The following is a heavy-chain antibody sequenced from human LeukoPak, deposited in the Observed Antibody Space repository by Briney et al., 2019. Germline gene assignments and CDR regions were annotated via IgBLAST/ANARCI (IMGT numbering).Heavy chain of an antibody. J-gene: IGHJ4*02. CDR1: GFTFDDYA. CDR2: ISWNSGSI. Sequence: GGSLRLSCAASGFTFDDYAMHWVRQAPGKGLEWVSGISWNSGSIGYADSVKGRFTISRDNAKNSLYLQMNSLRAEDMALYYCAKDRGSGRHYFDYWGQGTLVTVSS. CDR3: AKDRGSGRHYFDY. V-gene: IGHV3-9*03. D-gene: IGHD3-10*01.